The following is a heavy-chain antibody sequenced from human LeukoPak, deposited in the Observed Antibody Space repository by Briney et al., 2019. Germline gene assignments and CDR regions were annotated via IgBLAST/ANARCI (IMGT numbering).Heavy chain of an antibody. CDR2: IRYDGSNK. Sequence: GRSLRLSCAASGFTFSSYGMHWVRQAPGKGLEWVAFIRYDGSNKYYADSVKGRFTISRDNSKNTLYLQMNSLRAEDTAVYYCAKINYGDYGKINYYYYYMDVWGKGTTVTVSS. CDR1: GFTFSSYG. V-gene: IGHV3-30*02. CDR3: AKINYGDYGKINYYYYYMDV. D-gene: IGHD4-17*01. J-gene: IGHJ6*03.